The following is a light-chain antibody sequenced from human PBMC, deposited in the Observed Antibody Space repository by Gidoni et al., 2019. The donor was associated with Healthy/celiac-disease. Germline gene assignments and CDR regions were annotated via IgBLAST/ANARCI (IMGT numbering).Light chain of an antibody. CDR1: QSVSSN. V-gene: IGKV3-15*01. CDR3: QQYNNWSS. Sequence: IVMTQSPATLSVSPGERATLSCRASQSVSSNLAWYQQKPGQAPMLLIYGASTRATGIPARFSGSGSGTEFTLTISSLQSEDFAVYYCQQYNNWSSFXQXTKLXIK. J-gene: IGKJ2*01. CDR2: GAS.